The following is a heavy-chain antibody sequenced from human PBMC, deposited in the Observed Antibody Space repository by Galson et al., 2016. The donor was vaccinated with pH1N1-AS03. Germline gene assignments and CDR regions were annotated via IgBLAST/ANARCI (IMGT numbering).Heavy chain of an antibody. J-gene: IGHJ5*02. CDR2: IYWDDDK. CDR1: GFSHSASGVA. V-gene: IGHV2-5*02. Sequence: PALVKPTQTLTLTCTLSGFSHSASGVAVAWIRQPPGKALEWLAPIYWDDDKRYSPPLKNRLTITKDILRNKVFLFMPNMGPVDTAIYYCSHRLSKEEGTVRFDPWGQGNLVTVSS. CDR3: SHRLSKEEGTVRFDP. D-gene: IGHD2-8*02.